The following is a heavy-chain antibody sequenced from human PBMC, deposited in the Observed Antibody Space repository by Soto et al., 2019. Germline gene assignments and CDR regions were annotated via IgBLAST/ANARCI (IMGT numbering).Heavy chain of an antibody. J-gene: IGHJ4*02. CDR3: AREDILGVRSFDY. CDR2: ISSGSKTI. D-gene: IGHD3-9*01. CDR1: GFTFSGYS. Sequence: GSLRLSYAASGFTFSGYSVNWVRKAPGKGLEWVSYISSGSKTIYYAESVKGRFTVSRDNARNSQYLQMNSLRDEDTAVYYCAREDILGVRSFDYWGQGTLVTVSS. V-gene: IGHV3-48*02.